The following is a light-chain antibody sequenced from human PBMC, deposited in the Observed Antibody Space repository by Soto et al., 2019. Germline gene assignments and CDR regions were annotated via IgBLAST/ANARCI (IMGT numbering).Light chain of an antibody. CDR1: SSDVGSYNL. J-gene: IGLJ2*01. Sequence: QSALTQPASVSGSPGQSITISCTGTSSDVGSYNLVSWYQQHPGKAPKLIIYEGSKRPSGISNRFSGSKSGNTASLTISGLQAEDEADYYCCSYACSSTFEVFGGGTKLTVL. V-gene: IGLV2-23*03. CDR3: CSYACSSTFEV. CDR2: EGS.